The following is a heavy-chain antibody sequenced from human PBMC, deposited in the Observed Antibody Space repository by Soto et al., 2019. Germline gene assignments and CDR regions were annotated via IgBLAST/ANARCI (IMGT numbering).Heavy chain of an antibody. J-gene: IGHJ6*02. CDR1: GGSFSGYY. CDR2: INHSGST. D-gene: IGHD6-13*01. V-gene: IGHV4-34*01. Sequence: SETLSLTCAVYGGSFSGYYWSWIRQPPGKGLERIREINHSGSTNYNPSLKSRVTISVDTSKNQFSLKLSSVTAADTAVYYCTRGNGAAAGLYYYGMDVWGQGTTVT. CDR3: TRGNGAAAGLYYYGMDV.